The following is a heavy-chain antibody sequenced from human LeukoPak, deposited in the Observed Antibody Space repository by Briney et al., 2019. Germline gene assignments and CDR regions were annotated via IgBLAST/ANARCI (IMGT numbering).Heavy chain of an antibody. CDR1: GFTFSSYS. V-gene: IGHV3-21*01. J-gene: IGHJ4*02. Sequence: GGSLRLSCAASGFTFSSYSMNWVRQAPGMGLEWVSSISSSSSYIYYADSVKGRFTISRDNAKNSLYLQMNSLRAEDTAVYYCARDSAAVAGTGHYWGQGTLVTVSS. D-gene: IGHD6-19*01. CDR2: ISSSSSYI. CDR3: ARDSAAVAGTGHY.